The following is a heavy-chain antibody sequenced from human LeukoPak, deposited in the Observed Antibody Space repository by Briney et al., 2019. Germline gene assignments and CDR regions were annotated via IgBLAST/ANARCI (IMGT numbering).Heavy chain of an antibody. CDR3: ARADRGIFTHFDY. CDR2: IKPSDGFT. Sequence: ASVKVSCKASGYTFTSYYVHWVRQAPGQGLEWMGVIKPSDGFTSYAQKFQGRLTVTRDMSTSTVYMELNSLRSEDTAVYFCARADRGIFTHFDYWGQGTLVTVSS. CDR1: GYTFTSYY. J-gene: IGHJ4*02. D-gene: IGHD3-10*01. V-gene: IGHV1-46*01.